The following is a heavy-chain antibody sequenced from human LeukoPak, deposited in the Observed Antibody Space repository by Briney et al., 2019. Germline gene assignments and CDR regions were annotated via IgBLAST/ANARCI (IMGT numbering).Heavy chain of an antibody. Sequence: GGSLRLSCAASGFTVSSNYMSWVRQAPGKGLEWVSVIYSGGSTYYADSVKGRFTISRDNSKNTLYLQMNSLRAEDTAVYYCARWFGEFPYAFDIWGQGTMATVSS. J-gene: IGHJ3*02. CDR1: GFTVSSNY. D-gene: IGHD3-10*01. CDR3: ARWFGEFPYAFDI. CDR2: IYSGGST. V-gene: IGHV3-53*01.